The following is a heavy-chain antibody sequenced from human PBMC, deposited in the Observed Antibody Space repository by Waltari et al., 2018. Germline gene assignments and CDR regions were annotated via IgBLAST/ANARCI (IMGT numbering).Heavy chain of an antibody. V-gene: IGHV3-21*01. CDR3: ARDSGHGVGGSDY. Sequence: EVQLVESGGGLVKPGGSLRLSCAASGFTFSSYSMNWVRQAPGKGLEWVSSISSSSSYIYYADSVKGRFTISRDNAKNSLYLQMNSLRAEDTAVYYWARDSGHGVGGSDYWGQGTLVTVSS. J-gene: IGHJ4*02. CDR1: GFTFSSYS. D-gene: IGHD3-16*01. CDR2: ISSSSSYI.